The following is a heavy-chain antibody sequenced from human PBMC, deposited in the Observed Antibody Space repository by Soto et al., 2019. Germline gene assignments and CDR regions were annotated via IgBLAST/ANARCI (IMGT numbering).Heavy chain of an antibody. CDR2: INKDGGTT. V-gene: IGHV3-23*01. J-gene: IGHJ6*02. CDR3: AKDLHWYGMDV. CDR1: GFTFSDYF. D-gene: IGHD1-20*01. Sequence: EVQLLESGGGLVQPGESLRLSCAASGFTFSDYFMNWVRQAPGKGLEWVSGINKDGGTTQNADLVRGRFTISRDNSRNTLYLQMNSVRAEDTALYYCAKDLHWYGMDVWGQGTTVTVS.